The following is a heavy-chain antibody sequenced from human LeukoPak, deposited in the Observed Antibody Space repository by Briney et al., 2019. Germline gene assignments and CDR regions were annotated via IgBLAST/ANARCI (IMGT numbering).Heavy chain of an antibody. J-gene: IGHJ5*02. D-gene: IGHD6-13*01. Sequence: SETLSLTCTVSGGSISSYYWSWIRQPPGKGLEWIGYIYYSGSTNYNPSLKSRVTISVDTSKNQFSLKLSSVTAADTAVYYCARGHSWVQGTWGQGTLVTVSS. CDR2: IYYSGST. CDR3: ARGHSWVQGT. CDR1: GGSISSYY. V-gene: IGHV4-59*01.